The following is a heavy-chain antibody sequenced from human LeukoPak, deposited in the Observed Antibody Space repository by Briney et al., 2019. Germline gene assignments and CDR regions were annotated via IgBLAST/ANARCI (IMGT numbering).Heavy chain of an antibody. V-gene: IGHV3-74*01. CDR2: INSDGSST. CDR1: GFTFSSYW. CDR3: ARGDVDTAMVKVLDY. D-gene: IGHD5-18*01. Sequence: GGSLRLSCAASGFTFSSYWMHWVRQAPGKGLVWVSRINSDGSSTSYADSVKGRFTISRDNAENTLYLQMNSLRAEDTAVYYCARGDVDTAMVKVLDYWGQGTLVTVSS. J-gene: IGHJ4*02.